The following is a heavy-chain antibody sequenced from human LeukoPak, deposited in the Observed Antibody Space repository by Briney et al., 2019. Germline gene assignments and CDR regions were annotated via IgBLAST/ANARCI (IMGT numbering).Heavy chain of an antibody. Sequence: GGSLRVSCAASGFTFSSYEMNCVRQAPGKGLEWVSYISSSGSTIYYADSVKGRFTISRDNAKNSLYLQMNSLRAEDTAVYYCATQVGDGWYFDYWGQGTLVTDSS. J-gene: IGHJ4*02. CDR2: ISSSGSTI. CDR1: GFTFSSYE. V-gene: IGHV3-48*03. D-gene: IGHD1-26*01. CDR3: ATQVGDGWYFDY.